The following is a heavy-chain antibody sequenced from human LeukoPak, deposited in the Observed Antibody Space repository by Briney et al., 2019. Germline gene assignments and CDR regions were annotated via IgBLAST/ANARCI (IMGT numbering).Heavy chain of an antibody. D-gene: IGHD6-6*01. CDR2: INTDGSST. J-gene: IGHJ6*03. CDR3: ARVLGSSSYYYYYYMDV. CDR1: GFTFSSYW. Sequence: LPGGSLRLSCAASGFTFSSYWMHWVRQAPGKGLVWVSRINTDGSSTSYADSVKGRFTISRDNAKNTLYLQMNSLRAEDTAVYYCARVLGSSSYYYYYYMDVWGKGTTVTVSS. V-gene: IGHV3-74*01.